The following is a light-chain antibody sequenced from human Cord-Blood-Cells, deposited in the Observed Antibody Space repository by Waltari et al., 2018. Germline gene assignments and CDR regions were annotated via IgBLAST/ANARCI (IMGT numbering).Light chain of an antibody. CDR1: SSDVGGYNY. Sequence: QSALTHPASVSGSPGQSITISCTGTSSDVGGYNYVSWHQQHPGKAPKLMIYDVSNRPSGVSNRFSGSKSGNTASLTISGLQAEDEADYYCSSYTSSSTYVFGTGTKVTVL. CDR2: DVS. V-gene: IGLV2-14*01. J-gene: IGLJ1*01. CDR3: SSYTSSSTYV.